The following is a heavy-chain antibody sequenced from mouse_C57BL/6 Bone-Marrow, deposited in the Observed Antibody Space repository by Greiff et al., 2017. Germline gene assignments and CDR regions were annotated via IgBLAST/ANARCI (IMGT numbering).Heavy chain of an antibody. V-gene: IGHV5-9-1*02. CDR2: ISSGGDYS. CDR3: TREGSYYPAWFAY. D-gene: IGHD2-1*01. J-gene: IGHJ3*01. Sequence: EVKLVESGEGLVKPGGSLKLSCAASGFTFSSYAMSWVRQTPEKRLEWVAYISSGGDYSYYADTVKGRFTISRDNSRNTLYLQMSSLKSEDTAMYYCTREGSYYPAWFAYWGQGTLVTVSA. CDR1: GFTFSSYA.